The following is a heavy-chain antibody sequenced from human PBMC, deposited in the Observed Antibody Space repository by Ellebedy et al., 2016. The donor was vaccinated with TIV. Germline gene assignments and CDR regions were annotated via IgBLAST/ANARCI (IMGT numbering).Heavy chain of an antibody. CDR3: GRARRDGSNSYLDS. V-gene: IGHV3-66*01. J-gene: IGHJ4*02. Sequence: GESLKISCAASGFTVSSNSLTRVRQAPGKGLEWVSVVHSGGGPHSADSVKGRFTISSDNSKNTVSLQMNSLRAEDTAVYYCGRARRDGSNSYLDSWGRGTLVTVSS. CDR2: VHSGGGP. CDR1: GFTVSSNS. D-gene: IGHD5-24*01.